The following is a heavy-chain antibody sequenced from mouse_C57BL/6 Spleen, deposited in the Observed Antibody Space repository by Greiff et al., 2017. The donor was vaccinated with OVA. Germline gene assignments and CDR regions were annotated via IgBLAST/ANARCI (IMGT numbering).Heavy chain of an antibody. V-gene: IGHV1-76*01. D-gene: IGHD2-3*01. Sequence: QVQLQESGAELVRPGASVKLSCKASGYTFTDYYIHWVKQRPGQGLEWIGRIYPGSGNTNYNEKFKGKATLTADKSSSTAYMQLSSLTSEDSAVYYCASMMEQAFAYWGQGTPLTVSS. CDR1: GYTFTDYY. CDR3: ASMMEQAFAY. CDR2: IYPGSGNT. J-gene: IGHJ2*01.